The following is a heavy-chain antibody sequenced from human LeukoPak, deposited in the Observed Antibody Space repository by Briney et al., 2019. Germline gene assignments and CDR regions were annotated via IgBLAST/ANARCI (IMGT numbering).Heavy chain of an antibody. D-gene: IGHD5-24*01. Sequence: GASVKVSCKASGYTFTSYGISWVRQAPGQGLEWMGWISAYNGNTNYAQKLQGRVTMTTDTSTSTAYMELRSLRSDDTAVYYCARLRWDGYNLRDFDYWGQGTLVTVSS. CDR3: ARLRWDGYNLRDFDY. V-gene: IGHV1-18*01. CDR2: ISAYNGNT. J-gene: IGHJ4*02. CDR1: GYTFTSYG.